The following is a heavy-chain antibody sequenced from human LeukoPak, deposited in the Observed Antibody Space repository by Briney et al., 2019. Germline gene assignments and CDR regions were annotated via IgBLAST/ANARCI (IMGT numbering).Heavy chain of an antibody. D-gene: IGHD2-15*01. CDR3: AKDKEGYCSGGSCYSGAGY. CDR2: ISGSGGST. J-gene: IGHJ4*02. Sequence: GGSLRLSCAASGFTFSGYAMSWVRQAPGKGLERVSAISGSGGSTYYADSVKGWFTISRDNSKDTQYLQMNSLRAEDTAVYYCAKDKEGYCSGGSCYSGAGYWGQGTLVTVSS. V-gene: IGHV3-23*01. CDR1: GFTFSGYA.